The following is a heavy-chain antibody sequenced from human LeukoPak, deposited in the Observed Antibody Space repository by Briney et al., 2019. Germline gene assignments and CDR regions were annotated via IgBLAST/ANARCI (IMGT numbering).Heavy chain of an antibody. CDR2: ISWNSGSI. V-gene: IGHV3-9*01. J-gene: IGHJ4*02. Sequence: GGSLRLSCAASGFTFDDYAMHWARQAPGKGLEWVSGISWNSGSIGYADSVKGRFTISRDNAKKSLYLEMSSLRVEDTAVYFCARLRSLDKWGQGTLVTVS. D-gene: IGHD2-21*01. CDR1: GFTFDDYA. CDR3: ARLRSLDK.